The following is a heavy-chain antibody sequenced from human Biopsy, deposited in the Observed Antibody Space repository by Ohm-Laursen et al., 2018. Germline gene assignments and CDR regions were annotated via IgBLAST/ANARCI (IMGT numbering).Heavy chain of an antibody. CDR2: ISWHSGSR. V-gene: IGHV3-9*01. Sequence: SLRLSCAASGFTFDDYAMHWVRQAPGKGLEWVSGISWHSGSRGYADSVKGRFIISRDNAKKLLYLQMNSLRAEDTALYYCAKDVRVKVQLDGMDVWGQGTTVTVSS. D-gene: IGHD1-1*01. CDR1: GFTFDDYA. CDR3: AKDVRVKVQLDGMDV. J-gene: IGHJ6*02.